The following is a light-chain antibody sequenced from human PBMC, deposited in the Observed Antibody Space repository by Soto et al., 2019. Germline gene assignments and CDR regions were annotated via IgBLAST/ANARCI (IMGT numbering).Light chain of an antibody. V-gene: IGKV3-15*01. Sequence: EIVMTRSTANLSVSPGERATLSCRASQSVSSNLAWYQQKPGQGPRLLIYGASTRATSIPARFSGSGSGTEFTLTINSLQSEDFAVYYCQQYNKWPPYTFGQGTKLEIK. J-gene: IGKJ2*01. CDR3: QQYNKWPPYT. CDR2: GAS. CDR1: QSVSSN.